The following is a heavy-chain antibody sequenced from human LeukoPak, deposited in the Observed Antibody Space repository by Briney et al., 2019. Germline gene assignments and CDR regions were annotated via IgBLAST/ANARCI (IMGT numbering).Heavy chain of an antibody. CDR3: ARFQSGYDSPYDY. CDR2: INPNSGGT. Sequence: ASVKVPCKASGYTFTGYYMHWVRQAPGQGLEWMGRINPNSGGTNYAQKFQGRVTMTRDTSISTAYMELSRLRSDDTAVYYCARFQSGYDSPYDYWGQGTLVTVSS. CDR1: GYTFTGYY. D-gene: IGHD5-12*01. V-gene: IGHV1-2*06. J-gene: IGHJ4*02.